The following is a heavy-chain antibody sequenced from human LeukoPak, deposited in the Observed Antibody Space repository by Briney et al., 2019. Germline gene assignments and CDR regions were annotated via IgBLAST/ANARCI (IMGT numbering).Heavy chain of an antibody. CDR3: ASLPGIVGASDY. Sequence: SVKVPCKASGGTFSSYAISWVRQAPGQGLEWMGGIIPIFGTANYAQKFQGRVTITADESTSTAYMELSSLRSEDTAVYYCASLPGIVGASDYWGQGTLVTVSS. V-gene: IGHV1-69*13. CDR1: GGTFSSYA. D-gene: IGHD1-26*01. CDR2: IIPIFGTA. J-gene: IGHJ4*02.